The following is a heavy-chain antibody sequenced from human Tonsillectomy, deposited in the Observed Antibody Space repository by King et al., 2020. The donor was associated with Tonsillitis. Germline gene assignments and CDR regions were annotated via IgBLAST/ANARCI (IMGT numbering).Heavy chain of an antibody. Sequence: VQLVESGGGVVQPGRSLRLSCAASGFTLSTYTFHWVRQAPGKGLEWVALMSYDGKNKNYADSVKGRFTVSRDNSKNTLYLQMNSLRAEDTAVYYCARESDYCSGGSCYYLDFWGQGTLVTVSS. V-gene: IGHV3-30*04. CDR2: MSYDGKNK. D-gene: IGHD2-15*01. J-gene: IGHJ4*02. CDR1: GFTLSTYT. CDR3: ARESDYCSGGSCYYLDF.